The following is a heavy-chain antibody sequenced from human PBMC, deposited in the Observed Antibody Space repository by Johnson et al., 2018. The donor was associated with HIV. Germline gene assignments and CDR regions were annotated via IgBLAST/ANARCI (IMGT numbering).Heavy chain of an antibody. D-gene: IGHD6-13*01. CDR2: IYSGGST. Sequence: EMQLVESRGGVVRPGGSLRLSCAASGFTFDDYGMNWVRQAPGKGLEWVSVIYSGGSTYYADSVRGRFTISRDNSKNALYLQMSSLRVEDTAMYYCARDGESQQLPLGDAFDVGGQGTMVTVSS. CDR1: GFTFDDYG. V-gene: IGHV3-66*01. J-gene: IGHJ3*01. CDR3: ARDGESQQLPLGDAFDV.